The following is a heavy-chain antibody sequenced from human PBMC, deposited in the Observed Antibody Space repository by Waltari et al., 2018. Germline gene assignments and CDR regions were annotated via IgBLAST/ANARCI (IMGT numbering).Heavy chain of an antibody. CDR2: IYHSGGT. D-gene: IGHD3-10*01. J-gene: IGHJ4*02. V-gene: IGHV4-38-2*01. CDR3: ARHGGYGSGSYYPFPFDY. CDR1: GYSISSGYY. Sequence: QVQLQESGPGLVKPSETLSLTCAVSGYSISSGYYWGWIRQPPGKGLEWIGSIYHSGGTYYNPSLKSRVTISVDTSKNQFSLKLSSVTAADTAVYYCARHGGYGSGSYYPFPFDYWGQGTLVTVSS.